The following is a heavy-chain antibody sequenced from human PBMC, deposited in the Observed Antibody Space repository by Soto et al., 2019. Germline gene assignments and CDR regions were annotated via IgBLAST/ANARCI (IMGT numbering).Heavy chain of an antibody. D-gene: IGHD2-21*02. J-gene: IGHJ3*02. CDR2: ISGSGGST. V-gene: IGHV3-23*01. Sequence: LRLSCAASGFTFSSYAMSWVRQAPGKGLEWVSAISGSGGSTYYADSVKGRFTISRDNSKNTLYLQMNSLRAEDTAVYYCAKDRDRYCGGDCYEWDAFDIWGQGTMVTVSS. CDR1: GFTFSSYA. CDR3: AKDRDRYCGGDCYEWDAFDI.